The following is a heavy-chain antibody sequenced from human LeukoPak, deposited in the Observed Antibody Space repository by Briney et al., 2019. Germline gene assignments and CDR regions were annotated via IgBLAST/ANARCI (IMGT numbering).Heavy chain of an antibody. CDR1: GFTFSSYS. J-gene: IGHJ4*02. CDR2: ISYDGRKM. Sequence: PGGSLRLSCAASGFTFSSYSMNWVRQAPGKGLEWVAVISYDGRKMKYADSVKGRFTISRDNSKDTLSLHMNTLRTEDTAVYYCAKPVYGSGSPDYWGQGTLVTVSS. D-gene: IGHD3-10*01. CDR3: AKPVYGSGSPDY. V-gene: IGHV3-30*18.